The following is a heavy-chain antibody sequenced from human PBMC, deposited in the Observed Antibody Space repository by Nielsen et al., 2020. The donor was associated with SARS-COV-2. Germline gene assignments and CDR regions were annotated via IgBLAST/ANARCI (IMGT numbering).Heavy chain of an antibody. CDR2: IIPIFGTA. V-gene: IGHV1-69*13. CDR3: ARRSNSYGLRNDAFDI. Sequence: SVKVSCKASGYTFTSYAISWVRQAPGQGLEWMGGIIPIFGTANYAQKFQGRVTITADESTSTAYMELSSLRSEDTAVYYCARRSNSYGLRNDAFDIWGQGTMVTVSS. D-gene: IGHD5-18*01. CDR1: GYTFTSYA. J-gene: IGHJ3*02.